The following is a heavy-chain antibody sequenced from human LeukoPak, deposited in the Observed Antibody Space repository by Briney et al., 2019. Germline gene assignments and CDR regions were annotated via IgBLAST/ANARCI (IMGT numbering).Heavy chain of an antibody. Sequence: SETLSLTCTVSGGSISSYYWSWIRQPAGEGLEWIGRVYASRSTNYNPSLKSRVTMSVDTSKSQFSLKLNSVTAADTAVYYCARVYGASWYFDLWGRGTLVTVSS. D-gene: IGHD4-17*01. CDR1: GGSISSYY. J-gene: IGHJ2*01. CDR2: VYASRST. V-gene: IGHV4-4*07. CDR3: ARVYGASWYFDL.